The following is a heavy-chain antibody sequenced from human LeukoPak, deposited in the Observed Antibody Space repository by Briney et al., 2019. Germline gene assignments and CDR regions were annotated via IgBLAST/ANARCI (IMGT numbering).Heavy chain of an antibody. CDR2: ISSSSSYI. J-gene: IGHJ6*03. CDR3: ARVGGITLALAPSPFPDYNYYYMDV. Sequence: GGSLRLSCAASGFTFSSMNWVRQAPGKGLEWVSSISSSSSYIYYTDSVKGRFTISRDNARKSLYLQMNSLRAEDTAVYYCARVGGITLALAPSPFPDYNYYYMDVWGKGTTVTVSS. CDR1: GFTFSS. D-gene: IGHD3-10*01. V-gene: IGHV3-21*01.